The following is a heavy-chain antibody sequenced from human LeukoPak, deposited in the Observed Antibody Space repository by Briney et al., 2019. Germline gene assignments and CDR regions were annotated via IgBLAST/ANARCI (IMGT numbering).Heavy chain of an antibody. V-gene: IGHV3-23*01. CDR2: MSASGGST. CDR3: AKLSGIYGKGHFDY. Sequence: PGGSLRLSCAASGFIFGSYAMNCVRQVPGKGLEWVSSMSASGGSTYYADSVKGRFTISRDNSKSALYLQMNSLRAEDTAVYYCAKLSGIYGKGHFDYWGQGTLVTVSS. J-gene: IGHJ4*02. D-gene: IGHD1-26*01. CDR1: GFIFGSYA.